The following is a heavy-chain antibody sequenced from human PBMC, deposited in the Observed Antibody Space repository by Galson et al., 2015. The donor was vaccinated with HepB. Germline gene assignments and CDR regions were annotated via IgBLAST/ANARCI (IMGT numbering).Heavy chain of an antibody. Sequence: SLRLSCAASGFTFSSYGMHWVRQAPGKGLEWVAVIWYDGSNKYYADSVKGRFTISRDNSKNTLYLQMNSLRAEDTAVYYCARDGRHSGSYYFARNYGMDVWGQGTTVTVSS. CDR3: ARDGRHSGSYYFARNYGMDV. CDR2: IWYDGSNK. V-gene: IGHV3-33*01. CDR1: GFTFSSYG. J-gene: IGHJ6*02. D-gene: IGHD1-26*01.